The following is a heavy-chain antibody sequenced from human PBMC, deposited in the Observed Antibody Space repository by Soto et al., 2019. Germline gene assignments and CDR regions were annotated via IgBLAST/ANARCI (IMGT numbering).Heavy chain of an antibody. D-gene: IGHD5-12*01. CDR3: AREGSYSAYNFAHGIQLWSFDF. CDR1: GGSINTFY. Sequence: SESLSLTCTVSGGSINTFYWSWVRQPAGKGLEWIGRIFSSGSTSFNPSLESRVAMSVDTSKNHFSLNLSSVTAADMAVYYCAREGSYSAYNFAHGIQLWSFDFWGQGALVTVSS. CDR2: IFSSGST. J-gene: IGHJ4*02. V-gene: IGHV4-4*07.